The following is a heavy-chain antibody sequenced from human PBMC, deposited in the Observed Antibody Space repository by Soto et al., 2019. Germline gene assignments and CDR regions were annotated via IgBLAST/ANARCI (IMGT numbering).Heavy chain of an antibody. D-gene: IGHD3-3*01. Sequence: PSETLSLTCTVSGGSISSYYWSWIRQPPGKGLEWIGYIYYSGSTNYNPSLKSRVTISVDTSKNQFSLKLSSVTAADTAVYYCARLNFCSGSDGTFPPASYHGMHVWGKGNTVTVSS. V-gene: IGHV4-59*01. J-gene: IGHJ6*04. CDR2: IYYSGST. CDR3: ARLNFCSGSDGTFPPASYHGMHV. CDR1: GGSISSYY.